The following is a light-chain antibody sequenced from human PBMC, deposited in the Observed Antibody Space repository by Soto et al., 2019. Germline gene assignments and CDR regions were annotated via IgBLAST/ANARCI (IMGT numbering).Light chain of an antibody. Sequence: QSALTQPASVSGSPGQSITISCTGTTSDVGGYNYFSWYQQHPGKAPKLMVYDVSNRPSGVSNRFSGSKSGNTASLTISGLQAEDEDDYYCSSYTSSNTVVFGGGTKLTVL. CDR2: DVS. CDR3: SSYTSSNTVV. CDR1: TSDVGGYNY. V-gene: IGLV2-14*03. J-gene: IGLJ2*01.